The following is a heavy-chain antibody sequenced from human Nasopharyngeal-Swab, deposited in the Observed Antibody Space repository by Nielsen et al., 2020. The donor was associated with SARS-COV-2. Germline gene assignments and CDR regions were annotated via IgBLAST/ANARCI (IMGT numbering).Heavy chain of an antibody. J-gene: IGHJ4*02. V-gene: IGHV3-15*01. D-gene: IGHD5-18*01. CDR2: IRSKAYGGTT. CDR3: TTQKYSSRGY. Sequence: VRQMPGKGLEWVGFIRSKAYGGTTDYAAPVKGRFTISRDDSKNTLYLQMNSLKTEDTAVYYCTTQKYSSRGYWGQGTLVTVSS.